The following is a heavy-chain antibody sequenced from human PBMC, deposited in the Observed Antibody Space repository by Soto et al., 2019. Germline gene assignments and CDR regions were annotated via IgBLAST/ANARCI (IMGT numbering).Heavy chain of an antibody. V-gene: IGHV1-46*01. J-gene: IGHJ6*02. CDR2: INPSGGST. CDR1: GYTFTSYY. D-gene: IGHD2-21*02. CDR3: ARVLLDIVVVTAINPYYYYGMDV. Sequence: ASVKVSCKASGYTFTSYYMHWVRQAPGQGLEWMGIINPSGGSTSYAQKFQGRVTMTRDTSTSTVYMELCSLRSEDTAVYYCARVLLDIVVVTAINPYYYYGMDVWGQGTTVTVSS.